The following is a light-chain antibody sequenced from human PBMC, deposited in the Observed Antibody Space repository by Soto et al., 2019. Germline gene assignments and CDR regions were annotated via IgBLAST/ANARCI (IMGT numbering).Light chain of an antibody. CDR1: SSDFGNYNL. J-gene: IGLJ1*01. CDR3: CSFTSSNTHV. CDR2: EVN. Sequence: QSVLTQPASVSGSPGQSITISCTGTSSDFGNYNLVSWYQQHPGKVPKLILFEVNKRPSGVSGRSSGSKSGNTASLTISGLQAEDEADYYCCSFTSSNTHVFGTGIKVTV. V-gene: IGLV2-23*02.